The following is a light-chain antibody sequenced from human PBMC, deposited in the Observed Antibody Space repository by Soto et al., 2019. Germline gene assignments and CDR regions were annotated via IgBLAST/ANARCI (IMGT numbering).Light chain of an antibody. CDR3: ETWDTNVVV. Sequence: QPVLTQSSSASASLGSSVKLTCTLSSGHSTYIIAWHQQQPGKAPRYLMKLEGSGSYNKWSGIPDRFSGSSSGADRYLTISNLQFEDEDDYDCETWDTNVVVFGGGTQLTVL. J-gene: IGLJ2*01. V-gene: IGLV4-60*02. CDR1: SGHSTYI. CDR2: LEGSGSY.